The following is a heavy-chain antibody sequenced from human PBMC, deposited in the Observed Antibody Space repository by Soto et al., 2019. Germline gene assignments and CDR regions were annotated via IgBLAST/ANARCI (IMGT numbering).Heavy chain of an antibody. CDR2: IYYSGST. CDR3: ARSWPDWSLNWNFDY. Sequence: SETLSLTCTVSGGSISSYYWSWIRQPPGKGLEWIGYIYYSGSTNYNPSLKSRVTISVDTSKNQFSLKLSSVTAADTAVYYCARSWPDWSLNWNFDYWGQGTLVTVSS. V-gene: IGHV4-59*08. D-gene: IGHD1-20*01. CDR1: GGSISSYY. J-gene: IGHJ4*02.